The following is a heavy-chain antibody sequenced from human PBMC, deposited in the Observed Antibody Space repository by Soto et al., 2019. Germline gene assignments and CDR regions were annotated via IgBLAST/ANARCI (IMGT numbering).Heavy chain of an antibody. D-gene: IGHD2-21*02. V-gene: IGHV1-2*02. Sequence: QVQLVQSGAEVKKPGASVKVSCKASGYTFTAYYLHWVRQAPGQGLEWMGWINPNSGATNYAQKFQGRVTVTRDTSINTVYMDMSRLRSDDTAIYYCARDRGVVTGDIWGQGTMVTVSS. CDR2: INPNSGAT. CDR3: ARDRGVVTGDI. J-gene: IGHJ3*02. CDR1: GYTFTAYY.